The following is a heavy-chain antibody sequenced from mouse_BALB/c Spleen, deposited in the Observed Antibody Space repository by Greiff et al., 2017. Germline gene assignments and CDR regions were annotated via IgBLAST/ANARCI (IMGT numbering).Heavy chain of an antibody. D-gene: IGHD1-1*01. V-gene: IGHV14-4*02. CDR3: YGGTTVVTKD. J-gene: IGHJ3*01. Sequence: EVQLQQSGAELVRSGASVKLSCTASGFNIKDYYMHWVKQRPEQGLEWIGWIDPENGDTEYAPKFQGKATMTADTTSNTAYLQLSSLTSEDTAVLYWYGGTTVVTKDWGQGTLVTVSA. CDR1: GFNIKDYY. CDR2: IDPENGDT.